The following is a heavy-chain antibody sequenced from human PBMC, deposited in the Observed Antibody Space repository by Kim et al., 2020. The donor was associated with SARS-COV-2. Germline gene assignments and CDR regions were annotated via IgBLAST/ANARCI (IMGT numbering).Heavy chain of an antibody. J-gene: IGHJ4*02. CDR1: NGSMSSHY. CDR3: VRAAVLRFLDRRVIFDY. D-gene: IGHD3-3*01. CDR2: ISDSGNT. Sequence: SETLSLTCTVSNGSMSSHYWSWIRQPPGGGLEWIGWISDSGNTRLNPSLKSRVTISVDTSKNQFSLRLTSVTAADTAVYYCVRAAVLRFLDRRVIFDYWGQGTQVTVSS. V-gene: IGHV4-59*11.